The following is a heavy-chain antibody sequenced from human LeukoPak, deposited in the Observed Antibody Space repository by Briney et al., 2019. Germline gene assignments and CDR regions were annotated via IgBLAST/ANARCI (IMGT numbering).Heavy chain of an antibody. D-gene: IGHD6-13*01. J-gene: IGHJ4*02. CDR3: ASESLKYSSSHDY. Sequence: PGGSLRLSCAPSGFTFSDYYMSWIRQAPGKGLEWVSYISSSGSTIYYADSVKGRFTISRDNAKNSLYLQMNSLRAEDTAVYYRASESLKYSSSHDYWGQGTLVTVYS. CDR2: ISSSGSTI. V-gene: IGHV3-11*04. CDR1: GFTFSDYY.